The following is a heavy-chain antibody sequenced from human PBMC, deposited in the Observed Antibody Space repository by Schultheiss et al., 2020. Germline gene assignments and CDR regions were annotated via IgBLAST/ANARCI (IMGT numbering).Heavy chain of an antibody. Sequence: GGSLRLSCAASGFTFSSSAMSWVRQAPGKGLDWVSAIGGTGTGTYYGDSVKGRFTVSRDNSKNTMYLQMNSLRPDDTAVYYCAKDLLGIADHWGQGALVTGSS. CDR3: AKDLLGIADH. D-gene: IGHD7-27*01. V-gene: IGHV3-23*01. CDR1: GFTFSSSA. CDR2: IGGTGTGT. J-gene: IGHJ4*02.